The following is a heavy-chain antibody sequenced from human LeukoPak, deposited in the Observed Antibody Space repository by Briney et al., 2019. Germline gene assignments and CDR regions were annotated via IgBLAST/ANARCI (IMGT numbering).Heavy chain of an antibody. Sequence: GGSLRLSCAASGFIFSSYSMDWVRQAPGKGLEWVSSISSGSRYMYYADSVKGRFTISRDNAKNSLYLLMNSLRAEDTAVYYCATDVRDEYSSGWYPIGYWGQGTLVTVSS. J-gene: IGHJ4*02. V-gene: IGHV3-21*01. CDR1: GFIFSSYS. CDR3: ATDVRDEYSSGWYPIGY. D-gene: IGHD6-19*01. CDR2: ISSGSRYM.